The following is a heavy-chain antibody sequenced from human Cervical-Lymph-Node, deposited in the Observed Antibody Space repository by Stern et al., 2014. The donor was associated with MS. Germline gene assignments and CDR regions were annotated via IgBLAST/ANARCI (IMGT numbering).Heavy chain of an antibody. J-gene: IGHJ6*02. D-gene: IGHD1-14*01. CDR2: VMPMVGTS. Sequence: VQLVQSGAEVKKPGSSVKVSCKTSGDTFSRHAISWLRQAPGQGLEWMGAVMPMVGTSNYAQKFQGRITVTADESRSTVYLELSSLRSEDTAVYYCARDSRGTVTTAVGFYYGMDVWGQGTTVTVSS. CDR1: GDTFSRHA. V-gene: IGHV1-69*01. CDR3: ARDSRGTVTTAVGFYYGMDV.